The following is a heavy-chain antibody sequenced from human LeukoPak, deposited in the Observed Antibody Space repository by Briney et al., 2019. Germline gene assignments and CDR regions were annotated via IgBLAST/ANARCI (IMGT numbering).Heavy chain of an antibody. J-gene: IGHJ4*02. V-gene: IGHV3-21*01. CDR3: ARMNFYGDYCDY. Sequence: PGGSLRLSCAASEFTFSSYTMKWVRQAPEKGLEWVSSISSSSSYIYYADSVKGRFTISRDNAKNSLYLQMNSLRAEDTAVYYCARMNFYGDYCDYWGQGTLVTVSS. CDR1: EFTFSSYT. D-gene: IGHD4-17*01. CDR2: ISSSSSYI.